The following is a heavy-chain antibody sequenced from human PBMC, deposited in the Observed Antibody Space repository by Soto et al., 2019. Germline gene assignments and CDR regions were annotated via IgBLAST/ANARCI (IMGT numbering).Heavy chain of an antibody. CDR2: MNPSTGNS. V-gene: IGHV1-8*01. D-gene: IGHD1-1*01. J-gene: IGHJ4*02. CDR1: GYTFTSYD. Sequence: ASVKVSCKASGYTFTSYDIYWVRQATGQGLEWMGWMNPSTGNSGYAQRFQGRVTMTSDTSISTAHMELSSLRSEDTAVYYCARRAETNGWNGFGADKYYFDFWGQGTLVTVSS. CDR3: ARRAETNGWNGFGADKYYFDF.